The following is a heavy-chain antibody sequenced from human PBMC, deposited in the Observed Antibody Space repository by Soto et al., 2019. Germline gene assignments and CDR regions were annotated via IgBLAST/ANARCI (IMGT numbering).Heavy chain of an antibody. Sequence: GGSLRLSCAASGFSCSRHSMNWVRQAPGKGLEWVSSISSSSSYIYYVDSVKGRFTISRDNAKNSLYLQMNSLRAEDTAVYYCARETSEEAFDIWGQGTMVTVSS. J-gene: IGHJ3*02. CDR1: GFSCSRHS. CDR3: ARETSEEAFDI. V-gene: IGHV3-21*01. CDR2: ISSSSSYI.